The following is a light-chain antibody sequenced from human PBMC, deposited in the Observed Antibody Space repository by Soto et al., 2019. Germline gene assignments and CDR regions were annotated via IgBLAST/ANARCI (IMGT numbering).Light chain of an antibody. J-gene: IGKJ1*01. CDR2: LGS. V-gene: IGKV2-28*01. CDR3: MGALQSPPT. Sequence: DIVITQSPFSLPFTPLDPSSISCRSSQSLLHSNGYNYLDWYLQKPGQSPQLLIYLGSNRASGVPDRFSASASGTDFTLTISRVEAEDVGVYYCMGALQSPPTFGQGTKVDNK. CDR1: QSLLHSNGYNY.